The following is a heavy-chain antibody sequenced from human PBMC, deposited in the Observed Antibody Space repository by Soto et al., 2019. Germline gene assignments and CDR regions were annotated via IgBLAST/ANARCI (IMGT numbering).Heavy chain of an antibody. D-gene: IGHD2-15*01. CDR2: INAGNGNT. CDR1: GGTFSSYA. V-gene: IGHV1-3*01. Sequence: ASVKVSCKASGGTFSSYAISWVRQAPGQRLEWMGWINAGNGNTKYSQKFQGRVTITRDTSASTAYMELSSLRSEDTAVYYCARVVAAINYYYYMAVWGKGTTVTVSS. J-gene: IGHJ6*03. CDR3: ARVVAAINYYYYMAV.